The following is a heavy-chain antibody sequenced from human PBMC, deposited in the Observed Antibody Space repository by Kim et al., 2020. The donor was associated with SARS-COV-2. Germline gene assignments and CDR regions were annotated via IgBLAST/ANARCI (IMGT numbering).Heavy chain of an antibody. Sequence: VKGRLTIPRDNAKNSLYLQMNSLRAEDTAVYYCARVVGYGSGSYPYYFDYWGQGTLVTVSS. J-gene: IGHJ4*02. CDR3: ARVVGYGSGSYPYYFDY. V-gene: IGHV3-11*04. D-gene: IGHD3-10*01.